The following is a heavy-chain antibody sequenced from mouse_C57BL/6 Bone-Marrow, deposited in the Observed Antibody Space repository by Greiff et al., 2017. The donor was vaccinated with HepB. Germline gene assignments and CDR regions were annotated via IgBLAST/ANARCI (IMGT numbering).Heavy chain of an antibody. CDR3: ARDDYYGHWYFDV. J-gene: IGHJ1*03. CDR1: GFTFSDYY. D-gene: IGHD1-1*01. Sequence: EVQVVESEGGLVQPGSSMKLSCTASGFTFSDYYMAWVRQVPEKGLEWVANINYDGSSTYYLDSLKSRFIISRDNAKNILYLQMSSLKSEDTATYYCARDDYYGHWYFDVWGTGTTVTVSS. V-gene: IGHV5-16*01. CDR2: INYDGSST.